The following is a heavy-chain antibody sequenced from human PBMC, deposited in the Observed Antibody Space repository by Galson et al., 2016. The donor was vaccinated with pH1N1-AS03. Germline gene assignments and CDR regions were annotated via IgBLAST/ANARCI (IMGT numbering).Heavy chain of an antibody. V-gene: IGHV1-2*02. D-gene: IGHD3-3*01. CDR1: GYTFTAYY. CDR3: AKDDNYAFWVGYFGPDF. J-gene: IGHJ4*02. Sequence: SVKVSCKASGYTFTAYYMHWVRQAPGQGLEWMGWINADSGDTNYAPQFRGRVTLTRDTSTSTAYMELSTLRSDDTAVYYCAKDDNYAFWVGYFGPDFWGQGTLITVSS. CDR2: INADSGDT.